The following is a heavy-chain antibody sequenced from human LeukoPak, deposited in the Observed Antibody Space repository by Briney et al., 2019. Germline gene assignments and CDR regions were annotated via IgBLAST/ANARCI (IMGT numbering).Heavy chain of an antibody. CDR1: GGTFSSYA. J-gene: IGHJ4*02. Sequence: PPVKVSCKASGGTFSSYAISWVRQAPGQGLEWMGGIIPIFGTANYAQKFQGRVTITADESTSTAYMELSSLRSEDTAVYYCATLGCSSTSCYTEDPRGVDYWGQGTLVTVSS. D-gene: IGHD2-2*02. CDR2: IIPIFGTA. V-gene: IGHV1-69*13. CDR3: ATLGCSSTSCYTEDPRGVDY.